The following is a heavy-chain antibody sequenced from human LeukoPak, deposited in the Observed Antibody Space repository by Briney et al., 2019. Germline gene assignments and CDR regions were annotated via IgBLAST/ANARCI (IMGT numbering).Heavy chain of an antibody. J-gene: IGHJ4*02. Sequence: GGSLRLSCAASGFTFSSYSMNWVRQVPGKGLEWVSSISSSSSYIYYADSVKGRFTISKDNAKNSLYLQMNSLRAEVTAVYYCARDPETYNYGYFDYWGQGTLVTVSS. CDR3: ARDPETYNYGYFDY. D-gene: IGHD5-18*01. CDR2: ISSSSSYI. V-gene: IGHV3-21*01. CDR1: GFTFSSYS.